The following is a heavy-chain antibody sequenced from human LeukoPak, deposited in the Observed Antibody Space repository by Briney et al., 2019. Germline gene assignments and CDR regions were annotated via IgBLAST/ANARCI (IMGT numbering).Heavy chain of an antibody. CDR1: GFTFSSYG. J-gene: IGHJ4*02. V-gene: IGHV3-33*01. CDR2: IWYDGSNK. D-gene: IGHD2-2*02. Sequence: PGGSLRLSCAASGFTFSSYGMHWVRQAPGKGLEWVAVIWYDGSNKYYADSVKGRFTISRDNSKNTLYLQMNSLRAEDTAVYYCARGLDIVVVPAAIFDYWGQGTLVTVSS. CDR3: ARGLDIVVVPAAIFDY.